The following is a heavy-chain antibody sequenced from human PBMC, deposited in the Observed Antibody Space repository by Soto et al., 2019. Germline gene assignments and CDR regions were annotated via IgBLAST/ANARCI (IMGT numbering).Heavy chain of an antibody. CDR2: IKEDGDEK. D-gene: IGHD4-17*01. CDR3: ARTTMGDY. V-gene: IGHV3-7*03. J-gene: IGHJ4*02. CDR1: GFTFSNFW. Sequence: GPLLLTCSTSGFTFSNFWMTWVRQAPEKGLEWVANIKEDGDEKYYVDSVRGRFTISRDNAKNSLYLQMNSLRPEDTAVYYCARTTMGDYWGQGALVTVYS.